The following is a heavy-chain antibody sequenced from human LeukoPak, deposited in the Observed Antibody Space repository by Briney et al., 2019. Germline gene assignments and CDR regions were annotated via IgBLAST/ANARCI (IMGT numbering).Heavy chain of an antibody. D-gene: IGHD1-26*01. J-gene: IGHJ4*02. CDR2: ITYDGSDK. Sequence: PGGSLRLSCAASGFTFSTYAMHWVRQAPGKGLEWVAVITYDGSDKYYADSVKGRFTISRDNAKNTLYLQMNSLRAEDTAVYYCARTIVGAAFDYWGQGTLVTVSS. CDR1: GFTFSTYA. V-gene: IGHV3-30-3*01. CDR3: ARTIVGAAFDY.